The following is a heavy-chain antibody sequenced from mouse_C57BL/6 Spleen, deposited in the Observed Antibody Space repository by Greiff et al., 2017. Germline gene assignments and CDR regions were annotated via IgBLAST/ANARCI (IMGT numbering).Heavy chain of an antibody. Sequence: QVTLKVCGPGILQSSQTLSLTCSFSGFSLSTSGMGVSWLRQPSGKGLEWLALIYWDDDKRYNPSLKIRLTVSKDTSRNQVFLKITRVDTADTATYNCARDYDGCFVGNFDYWGQGTTLTVSS. CDR2: IYWDDDK. V-gene: IGHV8-12*01. CDR1: GFSLSTSGMG. CDR3: ARDYDGCFVGNFDY. D-gene: IGHD2-3*01. J-gene: IGHJ2*01.